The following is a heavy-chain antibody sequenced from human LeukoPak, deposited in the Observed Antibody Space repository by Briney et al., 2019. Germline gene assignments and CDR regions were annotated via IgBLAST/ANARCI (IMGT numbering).Heavy chain of an antibody. CDR2: ISYDGSNK. D-gene: IGHD6-19*01. CDR1: GFTFSSYA. CDR3: AREPNSSGWYYFDN. V-gene: IGHV3-30-3*01. J-gene: IGHJ4*02. Sequence: GRSLRLSCAASGFTFSSYAMHWVRQAPGKGLEWVAVISYDGSNKYYADSVKGRFTISRDNSKNTLYLQMNSLRAEDTAVYYCAREPNSSGWYYFDNWGQGTLVTVSS.